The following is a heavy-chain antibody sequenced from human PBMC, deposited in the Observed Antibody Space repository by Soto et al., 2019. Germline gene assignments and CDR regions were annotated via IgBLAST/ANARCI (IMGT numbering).Heavy chain of an antibody. CDR3: ARVRTSCSATSCYLDP. CDR2: ISHSGTT. J-gene: IGHJ5*02. V-gene: IGHV4-4*02. CDR1: GGSVSSSNW. D-gene: IGHD2-2*01. Sequence: QVQLQESGPGLVKPSETLSLTCAVSGGSVSSSNWWNWVRQPPGKGLEWIGEISHSGTTYYNPSLRSRGTISVDTSNNQFSLRLSSVTAADTAVYYCARVRTSCSATSCYLDPWGQGNLVTVSS.